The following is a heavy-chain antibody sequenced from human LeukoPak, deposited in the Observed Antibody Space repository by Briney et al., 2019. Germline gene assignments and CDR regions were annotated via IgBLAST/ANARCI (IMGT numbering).Heavy chain of an antibody. CDR2: INSDGSST. J-gene: IGHJ5*02. CDR1: GFTFSSYE. Sequence: GGSLRLSCAASGFTFSSYEMNWVRQAPGKGLVWVSRINSDGSSTIYADSVKGRFTISRDNAKNTLYLQMNSLRAEDTAVYYCARVGTGNWFDPWGQGTLVTVSS. CDR3: ARVGTGNWFDP. V-gene: IGHV3-74*01. D-gene: IGHD1-1*01.